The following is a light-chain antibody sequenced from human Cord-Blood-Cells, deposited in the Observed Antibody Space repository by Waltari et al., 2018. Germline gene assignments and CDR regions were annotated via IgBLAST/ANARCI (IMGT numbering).Light chain of an antibody. CDR3: QSYDSSLSGYV. CDR1: SSNIGAGYD. V-gene: IGLV1-40*01. J-gene: IGLJ1*01. CDR2: GNS. Sequence: QSVLTQPPSVSGAPGQRVTISCTGSSSNIGAGYDVPWYQQLPGTAPKLRINGNSNRPSGVPDRFSGSKSGPSASLAITGLQAEDEADYYCQSYDSSLSGYVFGTGTKVTVL.